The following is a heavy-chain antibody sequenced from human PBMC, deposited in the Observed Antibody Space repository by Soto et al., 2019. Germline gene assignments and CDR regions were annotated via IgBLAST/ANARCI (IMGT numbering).Heavy chain of an antibody. J-gene: IGHJ6*03. Sequence: EVQLLESGGGLVQPGGSLRLSCAASGFTFSSYAMSWVRQAPGKGLEWVSAISGSGGSTYYADSVKGRFTISRDNSRNTIHLQMNSLRAEDTAVYYCAKGTYYYGSGSRTYYYYYYLDVWGKGTTVTVSS. CDR3: AKGTYYYGSGSRTYYYYYYLDV. V-gene: IGHV3-23*01. CDR1: GFTFSSYA. CDR2: ISGSGGST. D-gene: IGHD3-10*01.